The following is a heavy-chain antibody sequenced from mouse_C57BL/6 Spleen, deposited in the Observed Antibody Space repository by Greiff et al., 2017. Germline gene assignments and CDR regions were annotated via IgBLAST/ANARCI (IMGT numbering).Heavy chain of an antibody. CDR3: ARVSNYGYYAMDY. J-gene: IGHJ4*01. V-gene: IGHV3-6*01. CDR2: ISYDGSN. D-gene: IGHD2-5*01. CDR1: GYSITSGYY. Sequence: EVKLVESGPGLVKPSQSLSLTCSVTGYSITSGYYWNWIRQFPGNKLEWMGYISYDGSNNYNPSLKNRISITRDTSKNQFFLKLNSVTTEDTATYYCARVSNYGYYAMDYWGQGTSVTVSS.